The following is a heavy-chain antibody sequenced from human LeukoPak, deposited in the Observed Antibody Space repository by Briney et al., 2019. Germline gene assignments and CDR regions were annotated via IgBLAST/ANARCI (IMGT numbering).Heavy chain of an antibody. Sequence: QPGGSLRLSCAASGFRFSYHDMHWVRQAPGKGLEFVSSIGAAGAHTFYADSVKGRFTIFRDNFQSTMYLQMDGLRPEDSAVYYCARELGGTKTGGFDIWGQGTVVTVSS. CDR2: IGAAGAHT. V-gene: IGHV3-64*02. CDR3: ARELGGTKTGGFDI. J-gene: IGHJ3*02. CDR1: GFRFSYHD. D-gene: IGHD1-14*01.